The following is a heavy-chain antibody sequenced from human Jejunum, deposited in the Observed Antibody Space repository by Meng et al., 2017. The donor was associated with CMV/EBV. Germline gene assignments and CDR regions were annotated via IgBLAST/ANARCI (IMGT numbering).Heavy chain of an antibody. CDR2: VYSGGTT. J-gene: IGHJ4*02. Sequence: TISNNYMSWVRQAPGKGLEWVSIVYSGGTTYYADSVKGRFTISRDSSKNTLYLQMNNLKTEDTAIYFCARGTRAASGGYFFDNWGQGTLVTVSS. D-gene: IGHD3-16*01. CDR3: ARGTRAASGGYFFDN. V-gene: IGHV3-66*02. CDR1: TISNNY.